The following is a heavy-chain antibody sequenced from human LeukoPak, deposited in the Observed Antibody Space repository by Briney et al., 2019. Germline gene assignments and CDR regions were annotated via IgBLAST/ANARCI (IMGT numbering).Heavy chain of an antibody. CDR3: ARARDDYGDYVGVNWYFDL. CDR1: GGSISSSSYY. D-gene: IGHD4-17*01. Sequence: SETLSLTCTVSGGSISSSSYYWGWIRQPPGKGLEWIGSIYYSGSTYYNPSLKSRVTISVDTSKNQFSLKLSSVTAADTAVYYCARARDDYGDYVGVNWYFDLWGRGTLVTVSS. CDR2: IYYSGST. V-gene: IGHV4-39*01. J-gene: IGHJ2*01.